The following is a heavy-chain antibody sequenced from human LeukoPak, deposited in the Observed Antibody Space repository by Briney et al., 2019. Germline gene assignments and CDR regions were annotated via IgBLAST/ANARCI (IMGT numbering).Heavy chain of an antibody. CDR2: INPSGGST. Sequence: ASVKVSCKASGYPFTSYYMHWVRQAPGQGLEWMGIINPSGGSTSYAQKFQGRVTMTRDTSTSTVYMELSSLRSEDTAVYYCARDPPAGTDNSNFDYWGQGTLVTVSS. V-gene: IGHV1-46*01. D-gene: IGHD6-13*01. CDR1: GYPFTSYY. CDR3: ARDPPAGTDNSNFDY. J-gene: IGHJ4*02.